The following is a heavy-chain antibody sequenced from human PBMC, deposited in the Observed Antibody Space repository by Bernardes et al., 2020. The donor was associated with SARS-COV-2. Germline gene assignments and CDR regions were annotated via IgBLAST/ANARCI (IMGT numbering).Heavy chain of an antibody. CDR3: TRGAVFGESTNDANDH. CDR1: GFTFSNLW. Sequence: LRLSCAASGFTFSNLWMHWVRQAPGKGLVWVSRIKSDGSSTDYADSVRGRFTISRDNTKNTLYLQMDSLRAEDTAVYYCTRGAVFGESTNDANDHWGQGSLVTVSS. CDR2: IKSDGSST. D-gene: IGHD3-16*01. J-gene: IGHJ4*02. V-gene: IGHV3-74*01.